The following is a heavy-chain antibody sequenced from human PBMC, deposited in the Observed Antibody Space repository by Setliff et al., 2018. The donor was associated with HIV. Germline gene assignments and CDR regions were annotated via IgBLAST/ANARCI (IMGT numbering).Heavy chain of an antibody. D-gene: IGHD2-21*01. CDR2: IYTGGST. J-gene: IGHJ6*03. CDR1: GGSTTTESYY. Sequence: SETLSLTCTVSGGSTTTESYYWTWIRQAAGKGLEHIGHIYTGGSTNYNPSLKSRVVIAGDTSKNQFSLRLTSVTAADTAVYYCARGYCGGESCYGFRRGSFYYYYMDVWGKGTTVTVSS. CDR3: ARGYCGGESCYGFRRGSFYYYYMDV. V-gene: IGHV4-61*09.